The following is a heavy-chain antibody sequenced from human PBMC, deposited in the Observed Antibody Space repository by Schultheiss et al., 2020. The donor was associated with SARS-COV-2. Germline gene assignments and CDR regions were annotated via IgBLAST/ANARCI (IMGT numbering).Heavy chain of an antibody. CDR3: ATVSPLEWLLLFDY. J-gene: IGHJ4*02. D-gene: IGHD3-3*01. CDR2: IVVGSGNT. Sequence: SVKVSCKASGFTFTNSAMQWVRQARGQRLEWMGWIVVGSGNTNYAQKFQERVTITRDMSTSTAYMELSSLRSEDTAVYYCATVSPLEWLLLFDYWGQGTLVTVSS. CDR1: GFTFTNSA. V-gene: IGHV1-58*02.